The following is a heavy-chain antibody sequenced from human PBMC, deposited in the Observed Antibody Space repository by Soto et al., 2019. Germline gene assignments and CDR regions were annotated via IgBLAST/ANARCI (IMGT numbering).Heavy chain of an antibody. CDR3: ARASSGYDSVFDY. D-gene: IGHD5-12*01. V-gene: IGHV3-33*01. J-gene: IGHJ4*02. CDR1: GFTFSSYG. Sequence: QVQLVESGGGVVQPGRSLRLSCAASGFTFSSYGMHWVRQAPGKGLEWVAVIWYDGSNKYYADSVKGRFTISRDNSKNMLYLQMNSLRAEDTAVYYCARASSGYDSVFDYWGQGTLVTVSS. CDR2: IWYDGSNK.